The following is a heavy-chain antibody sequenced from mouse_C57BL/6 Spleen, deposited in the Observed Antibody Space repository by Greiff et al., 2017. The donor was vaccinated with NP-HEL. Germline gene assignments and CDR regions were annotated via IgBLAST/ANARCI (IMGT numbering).Heavy chain of an antibody. Sequence: EVQLQESGPGLVKPSQSLSLTCSVTGYSITSGYYWNWIRQFPGNKLEWMGYISYDGSNNYNPSLKNRISITRDTSKNQFFLKLNSVTTEDTATYYCARDSHYKHFDVWGTGTTVTVSS. CDR3: ARDSHYKHFDV. V-gene: IGHV3-6*01. D-gene: IGHD1-1*01. J-gene: IGHJ1*03. CDR1: GYSITSGYY. CDR2: ISYDGSN.